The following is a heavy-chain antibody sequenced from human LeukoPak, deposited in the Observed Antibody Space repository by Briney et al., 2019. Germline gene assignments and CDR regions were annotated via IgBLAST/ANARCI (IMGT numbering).Heavy chain of an antibody. V-gene: IGHV1-46*01. D-gene: IGHD3-9*01. CDR2: INPSGGST. CDR3: ARDLSGILTGQGF. J-gene: IGHJ4*02. Sequence: ASVKVSCKASGYTLTSYYMHWVRQAPGQGLEWMGIINPSGGSTSYAQKFQGRVTMTRDTSTSTVYMELSSLRSEDTAVYYCARDLSGILTGQGFWGQGTLVTVSS. CDR1: GYTLTSYY.